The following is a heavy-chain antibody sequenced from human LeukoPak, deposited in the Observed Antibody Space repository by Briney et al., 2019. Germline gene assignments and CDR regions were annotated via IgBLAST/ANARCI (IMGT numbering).Heavy chain of an antibody. J-gene: IGHJ4*02. CDR3: ARDQGDSSSWSQIDY. D-gene: IGHD6-13*01. CDR1: GGSISSGSYY. V-gene: IGHV4-39*07. Sequence: PSETLSLTCTVSGGSISSGSYYWGWIRQPPGKGLEWIGSVYYSGSTYYNPSLKSRVTISVDTSKNQFSLKLSSVTAADTAVYYCARDQGDSSSWSQIDYWGQGTLVTVSS. CDR2: VYYSGST.